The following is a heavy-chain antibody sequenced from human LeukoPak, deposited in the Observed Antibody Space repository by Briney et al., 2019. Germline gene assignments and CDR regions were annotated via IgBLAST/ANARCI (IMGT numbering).Heavy chain of an antibody. CDR1: GGSISSGSYY. V-gene: IGHV4-61*02. CDR3: AREPFSRFLEWSD. CDR2: IYTSGST. D-gene: IGHD3-3*01. J-gene: IGHJ4*02. Sequence: SQTLSLTCTVSGGSISSGSYYWSWIRQPAGKGLEWIGRIYTSGSTNYNPSLKSRVTISVDTSKNQFSLKLSSVTAADTAVYYCAREPFSRFLEWSDWGQGTLVTVSS.